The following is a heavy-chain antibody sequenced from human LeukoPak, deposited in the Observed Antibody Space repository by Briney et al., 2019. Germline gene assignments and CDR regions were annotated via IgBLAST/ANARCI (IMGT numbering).Heavy chain of an antibody. CDR2: ISSSSSYI. V-gene: IGHV3-21*01. CDR1: GFTFSSYS. CDR3: ARVEGYDHVWGSTLYMDV. J-gene: IGHJ6*03. D-gene: IGHD3-16*01. Sequence: GGSLRLSCAASGFTFSSYSMNWVRQAPGKGLEWVSSISSSSSYIYYADSVKGRFTISRDNAKNSLYLQMNSLRAEDTAVYYCARVEGYDHVWGSTLYMDVWGKGTTVTVSS.